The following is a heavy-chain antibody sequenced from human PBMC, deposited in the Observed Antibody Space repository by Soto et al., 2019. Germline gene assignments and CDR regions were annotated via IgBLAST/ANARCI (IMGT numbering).Heavy chain of an antibody. CDR3: AKDISPEMPYGMDV. V-gene: IGHV3-9*01. Sequence: SLRLSCAASGFTFDDYAMHWVRQAPGKGLEWVSGISWNSGSIGYADSVKGRFTISRDNAKNSLYLQMNSLRAEDTALYYCAKDISPEMPYGMDVWGQGTTVTVSS. CDR2: ISWNSGSI. D-gene: IGHD2-2*01. CDR1: GFTFDDYA. J-gene: IGHJ6*02.